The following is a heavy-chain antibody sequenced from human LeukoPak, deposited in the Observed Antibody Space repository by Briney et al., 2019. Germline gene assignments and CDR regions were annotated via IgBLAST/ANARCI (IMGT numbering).Heavy chain of an antibody. CDR3: ARAFFLGRGYYYMDV. D-gene: IGHD3-16*01. CDR1: GGSFSGYY. CDR2: INHSGST. V-gene: IGHV4-34*01. J-gene: IGHJ6*03. Sequence: SETLSLTCAVYGGSFSGYYWSWIRQPPGKGLEWIVEINHSGSTNYNPSLKSRVTISVDTSKNQFSLKLSSVTAADTAVYYCARAFFLGRGYYYMDVWGKGTTVTVSS.